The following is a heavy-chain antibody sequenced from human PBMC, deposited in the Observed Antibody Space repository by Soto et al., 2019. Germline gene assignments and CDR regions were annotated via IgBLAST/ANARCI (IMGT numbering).Heavy chain of an antibody. J-gene: IGHJ5*02. D-gene: IGHD3-22*01. CDR1: GFTFSMHS. V-gene: IGHV3-48*02. CDR2: ISSRGTNI. Sequence: GGSLRLSCPASGFTFSMHSMNWVRQAPGKGLEWVAYISSRGTNIYYSDAVRGRFTISRDNAKNSLFLQMNSLRDEDTALYYCARDTSDSTGWRNWLDPWGQGTLVTVSS. CDR3: ARDTSDSTGWRNWLDP.